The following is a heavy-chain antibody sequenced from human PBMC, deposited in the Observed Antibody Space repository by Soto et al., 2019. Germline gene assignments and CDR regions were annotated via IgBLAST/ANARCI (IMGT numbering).Heavy chain of an antibody. Sequence: GGSLRLSCGASGFTFSSYWMTWVRQAPGKGLEWVANIKQDGSEKYYVDSAKGRFTISRDNAKNSLYLQMNSLRAEDTAVYYCASKRWELLRVLDYWGQGTLVTVSS. CDR1: GFTFSSYW. D-gene: IGHD1-26*01. CDR3: ASKRWELLRVLDY. J-gene: IGHJ4*02. V-gene: IGHV3-7*01. CDR2: IKQDGSEK.